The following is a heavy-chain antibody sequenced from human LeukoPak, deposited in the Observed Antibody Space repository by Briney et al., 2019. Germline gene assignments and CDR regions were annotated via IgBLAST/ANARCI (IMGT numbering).Heavy chain of an antibody. CDR1: GGSISSYY. D-gene: IGHD3-10*01. CDR3: ARIIYGSGNYYYYGMDV. J-gene: IGHJ6*02. CDR2: IYTSGST. Sequence: SETLSLTCTVSGGSISSYYWSWLRQPAGKGLEWIGRIYTSGSTNYNPSLKSRVTMSVDTSKNQFSLKLSSVTAADTAVYYCARIIYGSGNYYYYGMDVWGQGTTVTVSS. V-gene: IGHV4-4*07.